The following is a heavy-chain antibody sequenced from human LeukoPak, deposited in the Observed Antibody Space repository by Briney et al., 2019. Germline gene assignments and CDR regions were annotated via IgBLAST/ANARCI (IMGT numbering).Heavy chain of an antibody. V-gene: IGHV1-18*01. J-gene: IGHJ4*02. D-gene: IGHD3-22*01. CDR1: GYTFTSYG. Sequence: GASVKVSCKASGYTFTSYGISWVRQAPGQGLEWMGWISAYNGNTNYAQKLQGRVTMTTDTSTSTAYMELRSLRSDDTAVYYCARSSYYYDSSEGLGDYWGQGTLVTVSS. CDR3: ARSSYYYDSSEGLGDY. CDR2: ISAYNGNT.